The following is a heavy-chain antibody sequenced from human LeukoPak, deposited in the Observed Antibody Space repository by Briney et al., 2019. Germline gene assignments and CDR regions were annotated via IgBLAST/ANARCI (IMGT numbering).Heavy chain of an antibody. Sequence: SETLSLTCAVYGGSFSGYYWSWIRQPPGKGLEWIGYIHSSGSTNYNPSLKSRVTMSVDTSKNQFSLRLSSVTAADTAVYFCARHVSRYGPFDYWGPGILVTFSS. CDR2: IHSSGST. V-gene: IGHV4-59*08. CDR3: ARHVSRYGPFDY. D-gene: IGHD5-18*01. J-gene: IGHJ4*02. CDR1: GGSFSGYY.